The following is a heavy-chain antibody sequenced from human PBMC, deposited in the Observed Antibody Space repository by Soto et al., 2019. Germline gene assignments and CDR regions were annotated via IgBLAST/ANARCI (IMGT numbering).Heavy chain of an antibody. V-gene: IGHV5-51*01. CDR2: IYPGDSDT. Sequence: PGESLKISCKGSGYSFTSYWIGWVRQMPGKGLEWMGIIYPGDSDTRYSPSFQGQVTISADKSISTAYLQWSSLKASDTAMYYCASNGGYCSGGSCSHYYHYYYMDVWGKGTTVTVSS. D-gene: IGHD2-15*01. CDR3: ASNGGYCSGGSCSHYYHYYYMDV. J-gene: IGHJ6*03. CDR1: GYSFTSYW.